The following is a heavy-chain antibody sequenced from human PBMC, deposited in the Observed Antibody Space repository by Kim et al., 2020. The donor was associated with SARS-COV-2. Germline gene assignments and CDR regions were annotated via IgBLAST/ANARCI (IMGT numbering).Heavy chain of an antibody. CDR2: ISGSGGST. D-gene: IGHD6-13*01. CDR3: AKPLLSRSSSWTPYFDY. J-gene: IGHJ4*02. V-gene: IGHV3-23*01. CDR1: GFTFSSYA. Sequence: GGSLRLSCAASGFTFSSYAMSWVRQAPGKGLEWVSAISGSGGSTYYADSVKGRFTISRDNSKNTLYLQMNSLRAEDTAVYYCAKPLLSRSSSWTPYFDYWGQGTLVTVSS.